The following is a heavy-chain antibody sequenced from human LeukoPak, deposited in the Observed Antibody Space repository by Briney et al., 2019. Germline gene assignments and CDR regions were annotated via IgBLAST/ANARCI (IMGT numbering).Heavy chain of an antibody. CDR3: ARDRGDRGYDWGLDY. V-gene: IGHV1-69*06. Sequence: SVTVSFKASGGTFIYYAISWVRPAPGQGLDWMGRIISIFGTANYPQKFQDRVTITADKSTSTAYMELSSLRSEDTAVYYCARDRGDRGYDWGLDYWGQGTLVTVSS. CDR1: GGTFIYYA. D-gene: IGHD5-12*01. CDR2: IISIFGTA. J-gene: IGHJ4*02.